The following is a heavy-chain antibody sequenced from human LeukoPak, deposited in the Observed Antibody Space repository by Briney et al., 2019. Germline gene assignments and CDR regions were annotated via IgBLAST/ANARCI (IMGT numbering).Heavy chain of an antibody. D-gene: IGHD3-10*01. V-gene: IGHV1-18*01. CDR1: GYTFTSYG. Sequence: EASAKVSCKASGYTFTSYGISWVRQAPGHGLEWMGWISPYNGNTNYAQSLQGRITVTSDTSTSTAYMELRSLTSDDTAVYHCARTNYLSGSYHIYWGQGTLVTVSS. J-gene: IGHJ4*02. CDR2: ISPYNGNT. CDR3: ARTNYLSGSYHIY.